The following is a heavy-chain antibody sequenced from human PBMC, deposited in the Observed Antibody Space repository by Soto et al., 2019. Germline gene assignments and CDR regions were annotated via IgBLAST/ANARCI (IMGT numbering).Heavy chain of an antibody. V-gene: IGHV4-30-4*01. Sequence: PSETLSLTCTVSGGSISNGDYYWSWIRQPPGKGLEWIGFIYYSGSTSYNPSLKSRHTMSVDMSKNQFSLKLSSVTAADAAVYYCARVRVLGETNRPFDYWGQGTLVTVSS. CDR3: ARVRVLGETNRPFDY. CDR1: GGSISNGDYY. D-gene: IGHD1-26*01. CDR2: IYYSGST. J-gene: IGHJ4*02.